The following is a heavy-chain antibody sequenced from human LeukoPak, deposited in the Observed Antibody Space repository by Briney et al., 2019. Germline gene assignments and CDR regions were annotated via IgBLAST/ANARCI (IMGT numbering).Heavy chain of an antibody. CDR1: GFTFSSYA. Sequence: QSGGPLRLSCSASGFTFSSYAMHWVRQAPGKGLEYVSAISSNGGSTYYADSVKGRFTISRDNSKNTLYLQMNSLRAEDTAVYYCAKDLQSSGWYGGAFDYWGQGTLVTVSS. V-gene: IGHV3-64*04. J-gene: IGHJ4*02. D-gene: IGHD6-19*01. CDR3: AKDLQSSGWYGGAFDY. CDR2: ISSNGGST.